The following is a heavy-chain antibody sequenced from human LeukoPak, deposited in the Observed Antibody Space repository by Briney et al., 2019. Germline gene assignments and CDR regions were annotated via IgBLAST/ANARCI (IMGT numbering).Heavy chain of an antibody. V-gene: IGHV3-21*01. CDR1: GFTFSSYS. CDR3: ARDQGYSSGSCDY. J-gene: IGHJ4*02. D-gene: IGHD6-19*01. Sequence: WGSLRLSCAASGFTFSSYSMNWVRQAPGKGLEWVSSISSSSSYIYYADSVKSRFTISRDNAKNSLYLQMNSLRAEDTAVYYCARDQGYSSGSCDYWGQGTLVTVSS. CDR2: ISSSSSYI.